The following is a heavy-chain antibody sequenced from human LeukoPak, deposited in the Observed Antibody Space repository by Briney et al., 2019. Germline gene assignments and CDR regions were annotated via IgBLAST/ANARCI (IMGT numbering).Heavy chain of an antibody. Sequence: GGSLRLSCTASGFTFSSYAMSWVRQAPGKGLEWVSAISGSGDNTFYADSVKGRYTISRDNSKNTVFLQMSSLRAEDTAVYYCAKDSGHLLYYFDYWGQGTLVTVSS. J-gene: IGHJ4*02. D-gene: IGHD5-12*01. CDR2: ISGSGDNT. CDR3: AKDSGHLLYYFDY. V-gene: IGHV3-23*01. CDR1: GFTFSSYA.